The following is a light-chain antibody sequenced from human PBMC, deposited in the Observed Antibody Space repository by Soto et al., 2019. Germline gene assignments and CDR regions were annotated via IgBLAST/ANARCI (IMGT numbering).Light chain of an antibody. CDR3: QTWGTGIRV. Sequence: QPVLTQSPSASASLGASVKLTCTLSSGHSTHAIAWHQQQPEKSPRYLMKLNSDGSHTKGDGIPDRFSGSSSGAERYLIISSLQSEDEADYYCQTWGTGIRVFGGGTKLTVL. CDR1: SGHSTHA. CDR2: LNSDGSH. V-gene: IGLV4-69*01. J-gene: IGLJ2*01.